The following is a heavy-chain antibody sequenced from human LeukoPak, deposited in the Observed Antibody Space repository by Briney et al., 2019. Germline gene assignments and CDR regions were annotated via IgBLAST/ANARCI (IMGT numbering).Heavy chain of an antibody. J-gene: IGHJ4*02. CDR1: GGSISDYY. CDR3: ARGAYSSSSFDY. Sequence: KPSETLSLTCTVSGGSISDYYWSWIRQPAEKGLEWIGRIYNTGSTNYNPSLESRVTMSIDTSKNQFSLKLTSVTAADTAVYYCARGAYSSSSFDYWGQGTLVTVSS. D-gene: IGHD6-6*01. V-gene: IGHV4-4*07. CDR2: IYNTGST.